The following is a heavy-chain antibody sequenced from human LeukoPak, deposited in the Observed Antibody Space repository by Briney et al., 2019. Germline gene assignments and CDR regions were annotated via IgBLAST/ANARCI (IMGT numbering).Heavy chain of an antibody. J-gene: IGHJ3*02. D-gene: IGHD2-21*01. CDR3: ARGDVVMDTLDAFDI. V-gene: IGHV3-33*01. CDR2: IWYDGSNK. CDR1: GFTFSSYG. Sequence: GGSLRLSCAASGFTFSSYGMHWVRQAPGKGLEWVAVIWYDGSNKYYADSVKGRFTISRDNSKNTLYLQMNSLRAEDTAVYYCARGDVVMDTLDAFDIWGQGTMVTVSS.